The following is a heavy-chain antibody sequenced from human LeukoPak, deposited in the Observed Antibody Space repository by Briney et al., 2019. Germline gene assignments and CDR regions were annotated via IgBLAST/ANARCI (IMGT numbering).Heavy chain of an antibody. Sequence: PGGSLRHSCAASGFTFIDYYMSWLRPHPGGGLVWVSYISSSGSTIYYADSVKSRFTISRDNAKNSLYLQMNSLRAEDTAVYYCARVEGYGDPFDYWGQGTLVTVSS. CDR1: GFTFIDYY. CDR2: ISSSGSTI. D-gene: IGHD4-17*01. CDR3: ARVEGYGDPFDY. V-gene: IGHV3-11*01. J-gene: IGHJ4*02.